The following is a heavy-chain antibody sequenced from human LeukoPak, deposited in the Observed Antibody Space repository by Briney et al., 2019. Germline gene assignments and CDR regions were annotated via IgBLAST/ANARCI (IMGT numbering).Heavy chain of an antibody. Sequence: GGSLRLSCAASGFTFSSYSMNWVRQAPGKGLEWVSSISSSSSYIFYADSVKGRFTISRDNAKNSLYLQMNSLRAEDTAVYYCARADYSNYVVDYWGQGTLVTVSS. CDR3: ARADYSNYVVDY. V-gene: IGHV3-21*04. J-gene: IGHJ4*02. CDR2: ISSSSSYI. D-gene: IGHD4-11*01. CDR1: GFTFSSYS.